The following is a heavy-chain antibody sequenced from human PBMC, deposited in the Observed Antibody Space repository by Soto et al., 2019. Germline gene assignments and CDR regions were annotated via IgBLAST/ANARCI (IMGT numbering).Heavy chain of an antibody. J-gene: IGHJ3*02. CDR2: IRSKTNSYAT. CDR1: GFTFSVSA. V-gene: IGHV3-73*02. Sequence: EVQLVESGGDLVQPGGSLKLSCAASGFTFSVSAIHWVRQASGKGLEWIGRIRSKTNSYATTYAASLKDRFTISRDDSKNTAYLQMNSLKTEDTAVYYCSRLDDGFVIWGQGTLVTVSS. CDR3: SRLDDGFVI.